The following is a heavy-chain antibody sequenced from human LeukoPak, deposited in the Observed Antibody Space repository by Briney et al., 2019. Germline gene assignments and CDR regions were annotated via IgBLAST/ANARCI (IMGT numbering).Heavy chain of an antibody. V-gene: IGHV4-39*01. Sequence: SETLSLTCTVSGDSISSSSYYWVWLRQPPGKGLEWIATIHYTGSTYYNPSLKSRVTISVDTSKNQFSLKLSSVTAADTAMYYCARYWGPYDNSGDYFDYWGQGTLVTVSS. CDR3: ARYWGPYDNSGDYFDY. CDR1: GDSISSSSYY. J-gene: IGHJ4*02. CDR2: IHYTGST. D-gene: IGHD3-22*01.